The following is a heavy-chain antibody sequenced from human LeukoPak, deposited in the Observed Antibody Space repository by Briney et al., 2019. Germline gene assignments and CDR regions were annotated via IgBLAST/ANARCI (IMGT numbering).Heavy chain of an antibody. J-gene: IGHJ4*02. CDR3: AKAVDAAPSRFDY. Sequence: PGGSLRLSCAASGFTFDDYGMSWVRQAPGKGLEWVSAISGSGGSTYYADSVKGRFTISRDNSKNALYLQMNSLRAEDTAVYYCAKAVDAAPSRFDYWGQGTLVTVSS. V-gene: IGHV3-23*01. CDR2: ISGSGGST. CDR1: GFTFDDYG. D-gene: IGHD6-6*01.